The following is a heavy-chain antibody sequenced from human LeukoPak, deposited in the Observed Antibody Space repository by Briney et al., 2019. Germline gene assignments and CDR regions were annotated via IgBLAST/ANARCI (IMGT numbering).Heavy chain of an antibody. Sequence: SETLSLTCAVYGGSFSGYYWSWIRQPPGKGLEWIGEINHSGSTSYNPSLKSRVTISLYTSKNQFSLKLSSVTAADTAVYYCARERDCTTSGNVDYWGQGTLVTVSS. CDR3: ARERDCTTSGNVDY. J-gene: IGHJ4*02. CDR1: GGSFSGYY. D-gene: IGHD3-10*01. CDR2: INHSGST. V-gene: IGHV4-34*01.